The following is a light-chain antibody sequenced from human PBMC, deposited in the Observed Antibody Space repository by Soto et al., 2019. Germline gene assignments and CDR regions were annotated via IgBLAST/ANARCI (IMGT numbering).Light chain of an antibody. CDR2: GAS. V-gene: IGKV3-20*01. CDR3: QYYGRSPPYT. J-gene: IGKJ2*01. Sequence: EIVLTQSPGTLSLSPGEGATLSCRTSQSISSSYLCWFQQRPGQAPRVLIYGASNRAPGIPDRFSGSGSGADFTLTISSLVPEDFVVYYCQYYGRSPPYTFGQGTKLDIK. CDR1: QSISSSY.